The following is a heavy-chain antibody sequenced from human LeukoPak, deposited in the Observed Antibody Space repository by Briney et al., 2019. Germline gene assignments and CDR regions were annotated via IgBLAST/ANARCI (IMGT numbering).Heavy chain of an antibody. Sequence: KPSETLSLTCTVSGVSISSYYWSWLRQPPGKGLEGVGYIYYSGSTNYNPSLKSRVTISVDTSKNQFSLKLSSVTAADTAVYYCARGTMVRGVIDHYYFDYWGQGTLVTVSS. J-gene: IGHJ4*02. D-gene: IGHD3-10*01. CDR2: IYYSGST. CDR1: GVSISSYY. CDR3: ARGTMVRGVIDHYYFDY. V-gene: IGHV4-59*01.